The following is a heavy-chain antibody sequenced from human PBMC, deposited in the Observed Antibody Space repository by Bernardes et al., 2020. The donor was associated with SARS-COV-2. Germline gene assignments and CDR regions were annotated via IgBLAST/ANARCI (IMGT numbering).Heavy chain of an antibody. CDR2: INSDGSDI. V-gene: IGHV3-74*01. CDR3: AAGDSGYDYRDAYGI. CDR1: GFSFSTYW. Sequence: GWSLRLSCAASGFSFSTYWMHWVRQAPGKGPVWVSRINSDGSDIRYADSVKGRFTISRDNAKNTLYLQMNSLRVEDTAVYYCAAGDSGYDYRDAYGIWGQGTMVTVSS. J-gene: IGHJ3*02. D-gene: IGHD5-12*01.